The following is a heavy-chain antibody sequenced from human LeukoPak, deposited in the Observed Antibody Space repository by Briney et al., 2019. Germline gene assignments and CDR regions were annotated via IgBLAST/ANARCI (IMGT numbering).Heavy chain of an antibody. CDR1: GFTFSSYA. CDR2: ISYDGSNK. D-gene: IGHD3-10*01. Sequence: GGSLRLSCAASGFTFSSYAMHWVRQAPGKGLEWVAVISYDGSNKYYADSVKGRFTISRDNSKNTLYLQMNSLRAEDTAVYYCARSFMARGVMGAFDYWGQGTLVTVSS. J-gene: IGHJ4*02. V-gene: IGHV3-30*04. CDR3: ARSFMARGVMGAFDY.